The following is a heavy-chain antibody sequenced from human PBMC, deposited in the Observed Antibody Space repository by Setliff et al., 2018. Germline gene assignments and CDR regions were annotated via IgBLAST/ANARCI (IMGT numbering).Heavy chain of an antibody. CDR2: IHDSGNPT. CDR3: ARSRNRYFDY. Sequence: GGSLRLSCAASGFTFSNYYMTWIRQAPGKGLEWISYIHDSGNPTYYADSVKGRFTVSRDNSKNTLYLQMNSLRAEDTAVYYCARSRNRYFDYWGQGTLVTVS. V-gene: IGHV3-11*04. J-gene: IGHJ4*02. CDR1: GFTFSNYY.